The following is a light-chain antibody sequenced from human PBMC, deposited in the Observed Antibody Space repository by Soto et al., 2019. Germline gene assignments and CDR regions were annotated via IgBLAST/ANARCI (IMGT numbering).Light chain of an antibody. J-gene: IGKJ4*01. CDR3: QQLNSYPFLT. Sequence: DIQLTQSPSFLSASVGDRVTITCRASQGISSYLAWYQQKPGKAPKLLIYAASTWQSGVPSRFSGSGSGTEFTLTISSLQPEDFATYYCQQLNSYPFLTFGGGTKVEIK. CDR1: QGISSY. V-gene: IGKV1-9*01. CDR2: AAS.